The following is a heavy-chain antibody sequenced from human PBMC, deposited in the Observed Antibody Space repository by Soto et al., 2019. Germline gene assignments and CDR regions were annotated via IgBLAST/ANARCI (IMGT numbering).Heavy chain of an antibody. CDR2: IYYSGST. V-gene: IGHV4-59*01. Sequence: QVQLQESGPGLVKPSETLSLTCTVSGGSISSYYWSWIRQPPGKGLEWIGYIYYSGSTNYNPSLKSRVTISVDPSKYQFSLKLSPVTAADTAVYYLAEGLAGYYQAYYYYYMDVWGKGTTVTVSS. CDR1: GGSISSYY. D-gene: IGHD3-9*01. J-gene: IGHJ6*03. CDR3: AEGLAGYYQAYYYYYMDV.